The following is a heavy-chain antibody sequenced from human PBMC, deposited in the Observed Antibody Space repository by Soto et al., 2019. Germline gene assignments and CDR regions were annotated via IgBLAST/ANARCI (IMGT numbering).Heavy chain of an antibody. CDR2: MNPNSGNT. J-gene: IGHJ4*02. D-gene: IGHD6-19*01. CDR3: ARGNKLKICSGWTLHDY. CDR1: GYTFTSYD. Sequence: QVQLVQSGAEVKKPGASVKVSCKASGYTFTSYDINWVRQATGQGLEWMGWMNPNSGNTGYAQKFQGRVTMTRNTSISTAYMELSSLRSEDTAVYYCARGNKLKICSGWTLHDYWGQGTLVTVSS. V-gene: IGHV1-8*01.